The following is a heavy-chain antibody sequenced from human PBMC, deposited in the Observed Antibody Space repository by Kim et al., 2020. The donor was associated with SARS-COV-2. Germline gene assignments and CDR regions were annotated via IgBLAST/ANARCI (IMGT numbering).Heavy chain of an antibody. CDR1: GFTFSSYG. Sequence: GGSLRLSCAASGFTFSSYGMHWVRQAPGKGLEWVAVIWYDGSNKYYADSVKGRFTISRDNSKNTLYLQMNSLRAEDTAVYYCARDLFNYDSSGYQFDYWGQGTLVTVSS. CDR3: ARDLFNYDSSGYQFDY. D-gene: IGHD3-22*01. J-gene: IGHJ4*02. V-gene: IGHV3-33*01. CDR2: IWYDGSNK.